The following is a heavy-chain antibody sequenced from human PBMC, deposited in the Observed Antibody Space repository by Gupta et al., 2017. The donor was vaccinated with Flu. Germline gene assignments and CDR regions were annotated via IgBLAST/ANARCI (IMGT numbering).Heavy chain of an antibody. Sequence: WINAGDGNTKYSQKFQDRVTITRDTSATTAYMELSSLRSEDTAVYFCARDRPGPRRVHCTGTNCFDSAFDLWGQGAMVTISS. J-gene: IGHJ3*01. V-gene: IGHV1-3*01. CDR2: INAGDGNT. D-gene: IGHD2-2*01. CDR3: ARDRPGPRRVHCTGTNCFDSAFDL.